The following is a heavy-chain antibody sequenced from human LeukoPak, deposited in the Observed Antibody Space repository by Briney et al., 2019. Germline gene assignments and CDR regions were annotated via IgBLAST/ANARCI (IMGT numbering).Heavy chain of an antibody. Sequence: GGSLRLSCAASGFTFSSYEMNWVRQAPGRGLEWVSYISGSGSTIYYADSVKGRFTISRDNAKNSLYLQMNSLRAEDTAVYYCAKDGGEYYDILTGYYPRLYYMDVWGKGTTVTISS. J-gene: IGHJ6*03. D-gene: IGHD3-9*01. V-gene: IGHV3-48*03. CDR1: GFTFSSYE. CDR3: AKDGGEYYDILTGYYPRLYYMDV. CDR2: ISGSGSTI.